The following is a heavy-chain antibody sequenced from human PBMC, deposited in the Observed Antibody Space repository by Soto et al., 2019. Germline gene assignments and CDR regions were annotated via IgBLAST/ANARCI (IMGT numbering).Heavy chain of an antibody. CDR3: AREKEYSSSWEAFDI. V-gene: IGHV3-7*01. D-gene: IGHD6-13*01. CDR2: IKQDGSEK. CDR1: GFTFSSYW. J-gene: IGHJ3*02. Sequence: GGSLRLSCAASGFTFSSYWMSWVRQAPGKGLEWVANIKQDGSEKYYVDSVKGRFTISRDNAKNSLYLQMNSLRAENTAVYYCAREKEYSSSWEAFDIWGQGTMVTVSS.